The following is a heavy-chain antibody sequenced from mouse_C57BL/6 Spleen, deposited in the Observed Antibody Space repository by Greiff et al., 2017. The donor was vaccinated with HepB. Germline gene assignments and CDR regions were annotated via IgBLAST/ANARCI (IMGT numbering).Heavy chain of an antibody. J-gene: IGHJ1*03. D-gene: IGHD4-1*01. CDR2: ISYDGSN. Sequence: DVQLQESGPGLVKPSQSLSLTCSVTGYSITSGYYWNWIRQFPGNKLEWMGYISYDGSNNYNPSLKNRISITRDTSKNQFFLKLNSVTTEDTATYYCARELGRGYFDVWGTGTTVTVSS. V-gene: IGHV3-6*01. CDR3: ARELGRGYFDV. CDR1: GYSITSGYY.